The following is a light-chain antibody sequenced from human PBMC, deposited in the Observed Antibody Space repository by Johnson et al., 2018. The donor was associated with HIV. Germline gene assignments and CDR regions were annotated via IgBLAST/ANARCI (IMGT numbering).Light chain of an antibody. V-gene: IGLV1-51*01. CDR2: DNN. Sequence: QSVLTQPPSVSAAPGQKVTISCSTNSSNFGNNYVSWYQQLPGTAPKLLIYDNNKRPSGIPDRFSGSKSGTSATLGITGLQTGDEADYYCGTWDSSLSYVFGTGTKVTVL. J-gene: IGLJ1*01. CDR1: SSNFGNNY. CDR3: GTWDSSLSYV.